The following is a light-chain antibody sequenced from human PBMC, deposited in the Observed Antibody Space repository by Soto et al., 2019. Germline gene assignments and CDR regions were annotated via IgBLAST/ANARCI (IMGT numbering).Light chain of an antibody. CDR3: QQRSNWPMST. Sequence: EIVLPQSPATLSLSPGERATLSCRASQGVSSSLAWYQQKPGQAPRLLIYDASNRATGIPARFSGSGSGTDFTLTISSLEPEDFAVYYCQQRSNWPMSTFGQGTRLEIK. CDR1: QGVSSS. V-gene: IGKV3-11*01. CDR2: DAS. J-gene: IGKJ5*01.